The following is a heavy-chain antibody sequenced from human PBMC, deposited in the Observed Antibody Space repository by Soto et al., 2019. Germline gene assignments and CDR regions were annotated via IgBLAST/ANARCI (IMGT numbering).Heavy chain of an antibody. Sequence: QVQLQESGPSLVRPSETLSLTCTVSGGSLTSFYWSWIRQPAGKGLEWVGRIYGSGRTTYNPSLKRRFTLSLDVSLIQGSLNLSSVPAASTVVYFCARSGKVVVRGPIVSPAGWFVPWGRGTLVTVSS. CDR2: IYGSGRT. CDR3: ARSGKVVVRGPIVSPAGWFVP. J-gene: IGHJ5*02. CDR1: GGSLTSFY. D-gene: IGHD2-15*01. V-gene: IGHV4-4*07.